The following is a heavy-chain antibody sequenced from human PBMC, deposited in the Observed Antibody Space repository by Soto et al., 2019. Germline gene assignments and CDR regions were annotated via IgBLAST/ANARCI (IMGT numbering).Heavy chain of an antibody. J-gene: IGHJ4*02. Sequence: ASVKVSCKASGGTFTSYAISWVRQAPGQGLEWMGGINPNFGTANYAQKFQGRVTITADESTSTAYMGLSSLRSEDTAVYYCARVRGYYDSSGYYPYYFDYWGQGTLVTVSS. D-gene: IGHD3-22*01. CDR3: ARVRGYYDSSGYYPYYFDY. CDR1: GGTFTSYA. CDR2: INPNFGTA. V-gene: IGHV1-69*13.